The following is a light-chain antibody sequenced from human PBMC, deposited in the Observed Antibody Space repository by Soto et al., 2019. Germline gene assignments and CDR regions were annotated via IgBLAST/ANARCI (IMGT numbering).Light chain of an antibody. CDR2: GAS. V-gene: IGKV3-15*01. CDR1: QSVSSN. J-gene: IGKJ1*01. CDR3: QQYNNWPQT. Sequence: IVMTQXXXXLXVXPXERATLSXRASQSVSSNLAWYQQKPGQAPRLLIYGASTRATGIPARFSGSGSGTEFTLTISSLQSEDFAVYYCQQYNNWPQTFGQGTKVDIK.